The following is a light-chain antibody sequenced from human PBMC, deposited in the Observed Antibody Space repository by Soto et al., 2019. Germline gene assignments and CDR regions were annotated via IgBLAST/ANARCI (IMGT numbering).Light chain of an antibody. V-gene: IGKV3-20*01. CDR2: GAS. J-gene: IGKJ5*01. Sequence: EIVLTQSPGTLSLSPGERATLSCRASQSVSSSYLAWYHQKPGQAPRLLIYGASSRATGIPDRFSGSGSGTDFTLSISRLEPEDFAVYYCQQYGSSPITFGQGTRLEMK. CDR3: QQYGSSPIT. CDR1: QSVSSSY.